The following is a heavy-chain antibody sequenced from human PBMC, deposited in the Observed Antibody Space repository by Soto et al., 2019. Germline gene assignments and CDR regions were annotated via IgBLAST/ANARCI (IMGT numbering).Heavy chain of an antibody. CDR2: ISGSGGST. J-gene: IGHJ4*02. Sequence: GGSLRLSCAASGFTFSSYAMSWVRQAPGKGLEWVSAISGSGGSTYYADSVKGRFTISRDNSKNTLYLQMNSLRAEDTAVYYCEKDRRLGWYSYWGQGTLVTVSS. CDR3: EKDRRLGWYSY. CDR1: GFTFSSYA. D-gene: IGHD6-19*01. V-gene: IGHV3-23*01.